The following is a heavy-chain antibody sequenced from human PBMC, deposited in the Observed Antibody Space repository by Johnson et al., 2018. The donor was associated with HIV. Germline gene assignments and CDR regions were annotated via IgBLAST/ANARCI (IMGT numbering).Heavy chain of an antibody. CDR1: GFTFSDYY. D-gene: IGHD3-22*01. J-gene: IGHJ3*02. CDR2: ISSSGSTI. V-gene: IGHV3-11*04. Sequence: QVQLVESGGGVVQPGRSLRLSCAASGFTFSDYYMSWIRQAPGKGLEWVSYISSSGSTIYYADSVKGRFTISRDNAKNSLYLQMNSLRAEDTAGYYCAKLVGYYYDSSGYYAVDDAFDIWGQGTMVTVSS. CDR3: AKLVGYYYDSSGYYAVDDAFDI.